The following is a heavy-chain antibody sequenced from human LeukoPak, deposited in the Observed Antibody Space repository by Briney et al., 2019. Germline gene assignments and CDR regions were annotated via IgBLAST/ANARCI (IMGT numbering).Heavy chain of an antibody. CDR1: GFTFSSNG. Sequence: GGSLRLSCAASGFTFSSNGMHWVRQAPGKGLEWVGDIWYDGSNKYYADSVKGRLTISRDNSRNPLYLQMTSLRAEDTAVYYCARPYYSNYYYYGMDVWGQGATVTVSS. D-gene: IGHD4-11*01. CDR2: IWYDGSNK. CDR3: ARPYYSNYYYYGMDV. J-gene: IGHJ6*02. V-gene: IGHV3-33*01.